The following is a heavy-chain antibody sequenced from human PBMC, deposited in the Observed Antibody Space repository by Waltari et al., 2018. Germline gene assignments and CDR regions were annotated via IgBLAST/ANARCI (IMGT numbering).Heavy chain of an antibody. CDR1: GFTFSNQW. Sequence: QLVESGGGLVQPGESLRLSCAASGFTFSNQWMGWVRQAPGKGREWVANIKPDGSENHYVDSVKGRFTSARDNAQNLVYLHMNSLRAEDTAVYYCSVSLNSWGQGTLVTVSS. CDR2: IKPDGSEN. V-gene: IGHV3-7*01. J-gene: IGHJ4*02. CDR3: SVSLNS.